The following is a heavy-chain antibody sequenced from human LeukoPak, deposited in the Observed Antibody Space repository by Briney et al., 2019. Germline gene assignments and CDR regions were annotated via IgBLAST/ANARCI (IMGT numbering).Heavy chain of an antibody. CDR2: IYYSRST. D-gene: IGHD3-22*01. CDR3: ARVNFPYYYDSSGYYYFDY. CDR1: GGSISSYY. J-gene: IGHJ4*02. V-gene: IGHV4-59*01. Sequence: SETLSLTCNVSGGSISSYYWSWIRQPPGKGLERLGYIYYSRSTNYNPSLKSRVTISVDTSKNQFSLKLSSVTAADTAVYYCARVNFPYYYDSSGYYYFDYWGQGTLVIVSS.